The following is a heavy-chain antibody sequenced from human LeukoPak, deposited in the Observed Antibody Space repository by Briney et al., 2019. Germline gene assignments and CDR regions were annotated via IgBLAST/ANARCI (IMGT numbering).Heavy chain of an antibody. Sequence: GGSLRLSCAASGFTFSSYAMSWVRQAPGKGLEWVANIKQDGSEKYYVDSVKGRLTISRDNAKNSLYLQMNSLRAEDTAVYYCARSRYCTNGICSYFDYWGQGTLVTVSS. CDR3: ARSRYCTNGICSYFDY. V-gene: IGHV3-7*03. CDR2: IKQDGSEK. D-gene: IGHD2-8*01. J-gene: IGHJ4*02. CDR1: GFTFSSYA.